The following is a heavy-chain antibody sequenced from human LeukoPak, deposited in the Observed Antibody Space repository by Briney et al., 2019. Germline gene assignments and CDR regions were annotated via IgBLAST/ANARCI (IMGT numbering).Heavy chain of an antibody. V-gene: IGHV4-39*01. D-gene: IGHD6-19*01. J-gene: IGHJ4*02. CDR2: IYYSGST. Sequence: SGTLFLTCTVSGGSISSSSYYWGWIRQPPGKGLEWIGSIYYSGSTYYNPSLKSRVTISVDTSKNQFSLKLSSVTAADTAVYYCARHDARGWSKIDYWGQGTLVTVSS. CDR3: ARHDARGWSKIDY. CDR1: GGSISSSSYY.